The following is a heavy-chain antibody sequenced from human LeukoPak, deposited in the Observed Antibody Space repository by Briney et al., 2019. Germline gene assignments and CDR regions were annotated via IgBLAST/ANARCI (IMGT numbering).Heavy chain of an antibody. Sequence: GGSLRLSCAASGFTFSSYAMSWVRQAPGKGLEWVSAISGSGGSTYYADSVKGRFTISRDNSKNTLYLQMNSLRAEDTAVYYCAKVRGSSGYYGGNDAFDIWGQGTMVTVSS. CDR2: ISGSGGST. CDR1: GFTFSSYA. D-gene: IGHD3-22*01. J-gene: IGHJ3*02. V-gene: IGHV3-23*01. CDR3: AKVRGSSGYYGGNDAFDI.